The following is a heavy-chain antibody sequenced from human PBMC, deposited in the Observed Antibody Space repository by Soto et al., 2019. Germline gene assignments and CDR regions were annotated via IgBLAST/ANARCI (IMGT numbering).Heavy chain of an antibody. CDR2: ISFDGSKT. CDR3: ARDPNIVLVPAALRSYYYYYGMDV. Sequence: PGGSLRLSCAASGFTFSSYSMNWVRQAPGKGLEWVAVISFDGSKTYYADSVKGRFTISRDNSKNTLNLQMNSLRAEDTAVYYCARDPNIVLVPAALRSYYYYYGMDVWGQGTTVTVSS. J-gene: IGHJ6*02. D-gene: IGHD2-2*01. CDR1: GFTFSSYS. V-gene: IGHV3-30*03.